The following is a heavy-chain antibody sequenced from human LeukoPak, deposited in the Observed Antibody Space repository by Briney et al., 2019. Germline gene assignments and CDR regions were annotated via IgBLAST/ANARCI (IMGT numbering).Heavy chain of an antibody. D-gene: IGHD1-26*01. CDR2: ISHSGST. CDR1: GGSFSGYS. V-gene: IGHV4-34*01. Sequence: SETLSLTCAVYGGSFSGYSWSYIRQPPGKGLEWLGEISHSGSTNYSPSLKSRVTISVDTSKNQFSLKLTSVTAADTAVYYCARGISGSYTSPHYWGQGTLVTVSS. CDR3: ARGISGSYTSPHY. J-gene: IGHJ4*02.